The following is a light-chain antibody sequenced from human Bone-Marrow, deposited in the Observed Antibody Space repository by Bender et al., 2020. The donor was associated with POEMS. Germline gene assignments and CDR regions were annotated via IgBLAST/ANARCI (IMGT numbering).Light chain of an antibody. CDR3: VAWDASLNGWV. Sequence: QSALTQPASVSGTPGQRVTISCSGSGSNIGGYPVNWYQQLPGTAPRLLIYTNNERPSGVPDRFSGSKSGTSASLAITGLQSDDEAIYFCVAWDASLNGWVFGEGTKLTVL. CDR2: TNN. V-gene: IGLV1-44*01. J-gene: IGLJ3*02. CDR1: GSNIGGYP.